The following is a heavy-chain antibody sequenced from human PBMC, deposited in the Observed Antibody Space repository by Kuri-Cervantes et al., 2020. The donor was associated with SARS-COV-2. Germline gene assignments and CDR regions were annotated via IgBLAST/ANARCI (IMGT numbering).Heavy chain of an antibody. CDR1: GYTFTGYY. Sequence: ASVKVSCKASGYTFTGYYMHWVRQAPGQGLEWMGWINPNSGGTNYAQKFQGRVTMTRGTSISTAYMELSRLRSDDTAVYYCARDRGPQAMFDPWGQGTLVTVSS. CDR3: ARDRGPQAMFDP. CDR2: INPNSGGT. V-gene: IGHV1-2*02. J-gene: IGHJ5*02.